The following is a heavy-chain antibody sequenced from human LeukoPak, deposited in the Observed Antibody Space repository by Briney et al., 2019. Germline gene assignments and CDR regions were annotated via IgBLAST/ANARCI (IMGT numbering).Heavy chain of an antibody. CDR2: IHYTGRT. CDR3: GAGGGLAVSHA. V-gene: IGHV4-39*01. J-gene: IGHJ4*02. Sequence: SETLSLTCSVSGGSISGSDNYWGWVRQSPGKGLEWIGSIHYTGRTYYNPSLKSRVTISVDTSKNQFSLNLNSVPAADTAVYFCGAGGGLAVSHAWGQGTLVTVSS. CDR1: GGSISGSDNY. D-gene: IGHD3-16*01.